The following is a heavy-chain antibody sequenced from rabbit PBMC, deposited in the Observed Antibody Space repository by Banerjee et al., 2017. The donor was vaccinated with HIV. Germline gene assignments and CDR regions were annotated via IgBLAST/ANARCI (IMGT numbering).Heavy chain of an antibody. CDR3: ARGDGGDGYGL. D-gene: IGHD6-1*01. CDR2: INAVTGKP. Sequence: QEHLKESGGGLVQPGGSLKLSCKASGFTLSSYYMNWVRQAPGKGLEWIACINAVTGKPVYASWVNGRFTISKTSSTTVTLQMTSLTAADTATYFCARGDGGDGYGLWGQGTLVTVS. CDR1: GFTLSSYYM. V-gene: IGHV1S45*01. J-gene: IGHJ3*01.